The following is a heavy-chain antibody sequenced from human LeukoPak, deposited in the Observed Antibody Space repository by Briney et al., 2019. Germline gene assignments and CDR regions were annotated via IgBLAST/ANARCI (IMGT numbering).Heavy chain of an antibody. Sequence: GGSLRLSCAASGFTFSSYWMSWVRQAPGKGLEWVANIKQDGGEKYYVDSVRGRFTISRDNAKNSLFLQMNSLRAEDTAVYYCTRLGGSYYTYWGQGTLVTVSS. J-gene: IGHJ4*02. V-gene: IGHV3-7*01. CDR2: IKQDGGEK. D-gene: IGHD1-26*01. CDR1: GFTFSSYW. CDR3: TRLGGSYYTY.